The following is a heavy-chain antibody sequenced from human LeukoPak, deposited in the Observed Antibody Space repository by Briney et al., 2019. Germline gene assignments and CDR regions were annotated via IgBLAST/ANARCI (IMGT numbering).Heavy chain of an antibody. D-gene: IGHD3-3*01. CDR1: GYTFTNYD. Sequence: ASVKVSCKAPGYTFTNYDINWVRQATGQGLEWMGWMNPNSGNTGYAQKFQGRVTITRNTSISTAYMELSSLRSEDTAVYYCARAVYDFWSGYYNWFDPWGQGTLVTVSS. CDR2: MNPNSGNT. CDR3: ARAVYDFWSGYYNWFDP. J-gene: IGHJ5*02. V-gene: IGHV1-8*03.